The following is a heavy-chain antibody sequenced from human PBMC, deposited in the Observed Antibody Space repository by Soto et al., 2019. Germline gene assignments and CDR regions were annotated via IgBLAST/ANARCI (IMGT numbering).Heavy chain of an antibody. Sequence: EVQLVESGGDLVQPGRSLRLSCAASGFTFDDYAMHWVRQDPGKGLEWVSRISWNSGSIGYADSVKGRFTISRDNAKNSLYLQMNSLRTEDTALYYCAKDGMSSGYYYGLDSWGQGTLVTVSS. CDR2: ISWNSGSI. CDR1: GFTFDDYA. J-gene: IGHJ4*02. CDR3: AKDGMSSGYYYGLDS. V-gene: IGHV3-9*01. D-gene: IGHD3-22*01.